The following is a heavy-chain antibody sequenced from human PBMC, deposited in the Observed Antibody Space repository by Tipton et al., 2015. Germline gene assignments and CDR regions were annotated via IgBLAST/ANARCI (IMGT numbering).Heavy chain of an antibody. Sequence: TLSLTCTVSGGSISDSPHYWGWIRQPPGRQLEWIASIFFSGSTHYNTSPKSRFPISVDSSKNLFSLALTAVTAADTAFYFCARNSSKSTGDRGGFDLWGQGILVSVSS. J-gene: IGHJ5*02. CDR1: GGSISDSPHY. CDR2: IFFSGST. V-gene: IGHV4-39*02. D-gene: IGHD7-27*01. CDR3: ARNSSKSTGDRGGFDL.